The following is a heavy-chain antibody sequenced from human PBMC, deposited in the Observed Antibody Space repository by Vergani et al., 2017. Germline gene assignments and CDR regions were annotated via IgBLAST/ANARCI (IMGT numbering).Heavy chain of an antibody. CDR3: ASKRGACRAAYCHSYDF. J-gene: IGHJ4*02. D-gene: IGHD2-15*01. CDR1: GDSVISTDYH. Sequence: QVQLQESGPGLVKPSETLSLTCTVSGDSVISTDYHWCWLRQPPGKGLEWIGSMDYSVSTSYNPSLESRISISFETPKNQFSLRLTSVTAADTAVYYCASKRGACRAAYCHSYDFWGPGTLVGVSS. CDR2: MDYSVST. V-gene: IGHV4-39*01.